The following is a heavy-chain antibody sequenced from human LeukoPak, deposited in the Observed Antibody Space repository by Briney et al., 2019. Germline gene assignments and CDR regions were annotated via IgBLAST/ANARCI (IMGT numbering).Heavy chain of an antibody. D-gene: IGHD3-10*01. J-gene: IGHJ6*02. CDR2: ISYDGSNK. Sequence: GRSLRLSCAASGFTFSSYAMHWVRQAPGKGLEWVAVISYDGSNKYYADSVKGRFTISRDNSKNTLYLQMNSLRAEDTAVYYCARDGTITMVRGVYYYYYGMDVWGQGTTVTVSS. CDR3: ARDGTITMVRGVYYYYYGMDV. CDR1: GFTFSSYA. V-gene: IGHV3-30-3*01.